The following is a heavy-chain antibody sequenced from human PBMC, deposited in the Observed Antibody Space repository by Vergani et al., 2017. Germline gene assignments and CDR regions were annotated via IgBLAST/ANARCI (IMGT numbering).Heavy chain of an antibody. Sequence: QVKLVQSGAEVKKPGSSVKVSCKASGGTFSSYAISWVRQAPGQGLEWMGRIIPIFGTANYAQKFQGRVTITADESTSTAYMELSRLGSEDTAVYYWARWGCSGGSCYLWFDYWGQGTLVTVSS. CDR1: GGTFSSYA. CDR3: ARWGCSGGSCYLWFDY. CDR2: IIPIFGTA. V-gene: IGHV1-69*01. J-gene: IGHJ4*02. D-gene: IGHD2-15*01.